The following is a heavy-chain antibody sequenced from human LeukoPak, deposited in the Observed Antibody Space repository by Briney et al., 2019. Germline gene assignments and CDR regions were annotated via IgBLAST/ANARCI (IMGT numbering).Heavy chain of an antibody. D-gene: IGHD3-10*01. CDR1: GGTISSGGYY. Sequence: SQTLSLTCTVSGGTISSGGYYWSWIRQHPGKGLEWIGYIYYSGSTYYNPSLKSRVTISVDTSKNQFSLKLSSVTAADTAVYYCAREGSGSYWRNRFDYWGQGTLVTVSS. CDR3: AREGSGSYWRNRFDY. CDR2: IYYSGST. J-gene: IGHJ4*02. V-gene: IGHV4-31*03.